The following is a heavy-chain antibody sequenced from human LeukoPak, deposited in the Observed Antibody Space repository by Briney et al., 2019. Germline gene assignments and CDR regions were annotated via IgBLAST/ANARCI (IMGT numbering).Heavy chain of an antibody. V-gene: IGHV4-61*02. CDR1: GGSISSGSYY. CDR3: ARRAYYDILTGYYGFDY. D-gene: IGHD3-9*01. Sequence: PSETLSLTCNVSGGSISSGSYYWNWIRQPAGKGLEWIGRIYTSGSANYNPSLKSRVTMSVDTSKNQFSLKLSSVTAADTAVYYCARRAYYDILTGYYGFDYWGQGTLVTVSS. J-gene: IGHJ4*02. CDR2: IYTSGSA.